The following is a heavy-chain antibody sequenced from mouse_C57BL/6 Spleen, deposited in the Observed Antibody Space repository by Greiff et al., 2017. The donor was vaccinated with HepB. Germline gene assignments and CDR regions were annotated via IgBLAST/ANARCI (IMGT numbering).Heavy chain of an antibody. D-gene: IGHD1-1*01. CDR1: GFTFSDYG. Sequence: DVMLVESGGGLVKPGGSLKLSCAASGFTFSDYGMHWVRQAPEKGLEWVAYISSGSSTIYYADTVKGRFTISRDNAKNTLFLQMTSLRSEDTAMYYCARGYYYGSSYGYFDVWGTGTTVTVSS. CDR3: ARGYYYGSSYGYFDV. V-gene: IGHV5-17*01. J-gene: IGHJ1*03. CDR2: ISSGSSTI.